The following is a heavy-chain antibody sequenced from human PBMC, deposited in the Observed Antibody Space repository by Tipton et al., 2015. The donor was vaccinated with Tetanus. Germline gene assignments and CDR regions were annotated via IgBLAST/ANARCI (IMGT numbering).Heavy chain of an antibody. CDR2: IYYSGST. CDR3: ARRETGTHPFDY. D-gene: IGHD1-1*01. J-gene: IGHJ4*02. CDR1: GGSISSSSYY. V-gene: IGHV4-39*01. Sequence: TLSLTCTVSGGSISSSSYYWGWIRQPPGKGLEWIGSIYYSGSTYYNPSLKSRVTISVDTFKNQFSLKLSSVTAADTAVYYCARRETGTHPFDYWGQGTLVTVSS.